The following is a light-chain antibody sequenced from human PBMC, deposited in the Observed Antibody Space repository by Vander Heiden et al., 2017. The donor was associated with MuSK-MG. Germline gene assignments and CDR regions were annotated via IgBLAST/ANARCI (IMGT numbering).Light chain of an antibody. V-gene: IGKV1-33*01. J-gene: IGKJ2*01. Sequence: DIQMTQSPSSLSASVGDRVTITCQASQGITHFLNWYQHKPGQAPKVLIYDASNLVTGVPARFSGGGSGTHFTFTITSLQPEDIATYYCQQCDSPPYTFGQGTKLQIK. CDR3: QQCDSPPYT. CDR2: DAS. CDR1: QGITHF.